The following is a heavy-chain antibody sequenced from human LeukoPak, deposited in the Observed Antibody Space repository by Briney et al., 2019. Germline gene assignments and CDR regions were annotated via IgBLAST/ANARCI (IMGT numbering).Heavy chain of an antibody. J-gene: IGHJ6*03. V-gene: IGHV4-39*07. CDR1: GGSISSSSYY. CDR3: ARAMSDSSSWPNYYYYYMDV. Sequence: PSETLSLTCTVSGGSISSSSYYWGWIRQPPGKGLEWIGTIYYSGSTYHNPSLKGRVTISVDTSKNQFSLKLSSVTAADTAVYYCARAMSDSSSWPNYYYYYMDVWGRGTTVTVSS. CDR2: IYYSGST. D-gene: IGHD6-13*01.